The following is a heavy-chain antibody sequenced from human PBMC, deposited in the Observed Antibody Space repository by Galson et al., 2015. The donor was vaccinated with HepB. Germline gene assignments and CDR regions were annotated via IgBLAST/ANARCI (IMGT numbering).Heavy chain of an antibody. J-gene: IGHJ4*02. Sequence: SLRLSCAASGFTFSSYGMHWVRQAPGKGLEWVAVIWYDGSNKYYADSVKGRFTISRDNSKNTLYLQMNSLRAEDTAVYYCAKDPFSRYSSGRAYYFDYWGQGTLVTVSS. V-gene: IGHV3-33*06. CDR2: IWYDGSNK. CDR3: AKDPFSRYSSGRAYYFDY. D-gene: IGHD6-19*01. CDR1: GFTFSSYG.